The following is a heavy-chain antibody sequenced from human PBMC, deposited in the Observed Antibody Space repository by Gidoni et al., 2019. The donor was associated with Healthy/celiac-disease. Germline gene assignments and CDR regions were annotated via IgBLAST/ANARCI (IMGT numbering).Heavy chain of an antibody. Sequence: EVQLLESGGGLVQPGGSLSRSCDASGFAFSSYAMSWVRQAPGKGLEWFSAINGSGCSTYYADSVKGRFTISRDNSKITLYLQMNSLRAEDTAVYYCAKSPQGYVLPVAFDYWGQGNLVTVSS. V-gene: IGHV3-23*01. D-gene: IGHD6-19*01. J-gene: IGHJ4*02. CDR1: GFAFSSYA. CDR3: AKSPQGYVLPVAFDY. CDR2: INGSGCST.